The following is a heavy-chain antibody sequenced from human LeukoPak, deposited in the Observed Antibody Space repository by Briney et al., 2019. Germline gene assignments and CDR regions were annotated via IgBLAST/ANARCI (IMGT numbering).Heavy chain of an antibody. J-gene: IGHJ3*02. D-gene: IGHD3-10*01. V-gene: IGHV4-4*07. CDR1: GGSISSYY. Sequence: SSETLSLTCTVSGGSISSYYWSWIRQPAGKGLEWIGRIYTSGSTNYNPSLKSRVTISVDTSKNQFSLKLSSVTAADTAVYYCATSYYYGSGNYYKRAFDIWGQGTMVTVSS. CDR3: ATSYYYGSGNYYKRAFDI. CDR2: IYTSGST.